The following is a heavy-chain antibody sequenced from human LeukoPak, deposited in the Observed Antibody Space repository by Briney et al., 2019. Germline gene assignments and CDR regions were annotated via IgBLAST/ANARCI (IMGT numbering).Heavy chain of an antibody. CDR2: IYTSGST. CDR3: ATPDSSGYYYLY. D-gene: IGHD3-22*01. J-gene: IGHJ4*02. Sequence: SETLSLTCTVSGGSISSYYWSWIRQPAGKGLEWIGRIYTSGSTNYNPSLKSRVTMSVDTSKNQFSLKLTSVTAADTAVYYCATPDSSGYYYLYWGQGTLVTVSS. V-gene: IGHV4-4*07. CDR1: GGSISSYY.